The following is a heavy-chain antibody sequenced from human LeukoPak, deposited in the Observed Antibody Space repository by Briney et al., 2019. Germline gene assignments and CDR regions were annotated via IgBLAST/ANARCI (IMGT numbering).Heavy chain of an antibody. CDR3: ARQDAVAGTEDAFDI. D-gene: IGHD6-19*01. Sequence: GGSLRLSCAASGFSVSSTYMIWVRQAPGKGLEWVSIIYGYGATYYADSVKGRFTISRDNSKNTLYLEMNSLKVEDTAVYYCARQDAVAGTEDAFDIWGQGTMVTVSS. J-gene: IGHJ3*02. CDR1: GFSVSSTY. V-gene: IGHV3-53*01. CDR2: IYGYGAT.